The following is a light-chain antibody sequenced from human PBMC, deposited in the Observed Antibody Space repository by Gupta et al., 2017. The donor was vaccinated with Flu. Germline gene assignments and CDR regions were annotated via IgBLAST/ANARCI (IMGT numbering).Light chain of an antibody. Sequence: SGVGGYNYVSWYQQHPGKAPKLMIYEVSNRPSGVSNRFSGSKSGNTASLTISGLQAEDEADYYCTSYTTSSTPSWVFGGGTKLTVL. CDR1: SGVGGYNY. V-gene: IGLV2-14*01. CDR3: TSYTTSSTPSWV. J-gene: IGLJ3*02. CDR2: EVS.